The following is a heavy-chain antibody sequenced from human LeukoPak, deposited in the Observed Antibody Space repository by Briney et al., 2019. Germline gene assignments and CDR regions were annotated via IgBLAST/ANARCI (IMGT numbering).Heavy chain of an antibody. CDR2: ISAYNGNT. J-gene: IGHJ4*02. D-gene: IGHD3-10*01. CDR3: ARENYYSSGSQLDFDY. CDR1: GYTFTSYG. V-gene: IGHV1-18*01. Sequence: ASVKVSCKASGYTFTSYGISWVRQAPGQGLEWMGWISAYNGNTNYAQKLQGRVTMTTDTSTSTAYMELRSLRSDDTAVYYCARENYYSSGSQLDFDYWGQGTLVTVSS.